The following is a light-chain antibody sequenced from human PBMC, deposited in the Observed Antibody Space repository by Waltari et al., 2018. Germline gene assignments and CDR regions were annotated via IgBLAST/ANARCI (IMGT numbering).Light chain of an antibody. CDR3: QVWDANTDPGV. V-gene: IGLV3-21*01. J-gene: IGLJ1*01. CDR1: KLESNS. CDR2: YAS. Sequence: SYVLTQPPSVSVAPGETARLTCGGSKLESNSVHWYRQRPGQAPVLVISYASDRPSGIPDRLSGSNSGNTATLTISRVEAGDEADYYCQVWDANTDPGVFGTGTEVTVL.